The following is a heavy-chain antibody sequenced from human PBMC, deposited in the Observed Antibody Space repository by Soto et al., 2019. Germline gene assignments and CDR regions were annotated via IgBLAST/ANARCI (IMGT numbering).Heavy chain of an antibody. CDR3: ARWAEGDYCYDSSAPDI. D-gene: IGHD3-22*01. CDR2: IYPGDSDT. V-gene: IGHV5-51*01. Sequence: PGESLKISCKGSGYSFTSYWIGWVRQMPGKGLEWMGIIYPGDSDTRYSPSFQGQVTISADKSISTAYLQWSSLKASDTAMYYCARWAEGDYCYDSSAPDIWGQGTMVTVSS. J-gene: IGHJ3*02. CDR1: GYSFTSYW.